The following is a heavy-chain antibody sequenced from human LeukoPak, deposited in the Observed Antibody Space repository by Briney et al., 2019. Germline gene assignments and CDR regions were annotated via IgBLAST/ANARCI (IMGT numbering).Heavy chain of an antibody. D-gene: IGHD4-17*01. CDR1: GFTFSSYW. CDR2: INSDGSST. CDR3: AAVINGPDTVTNAFDI. V-gene: IGHV3-74*01. J-gene: IGHJ3*02. Sequence: GGSLRLSCAASGFTFSSYWMHWVRQAPGKGLVWVSRINSDGSSTSYEDSVKGRFTISRDNAKNTLYLQMNSLRAEDTAVYYCAAVINGPDTVTNAFDIWGQGTMVTVSS.